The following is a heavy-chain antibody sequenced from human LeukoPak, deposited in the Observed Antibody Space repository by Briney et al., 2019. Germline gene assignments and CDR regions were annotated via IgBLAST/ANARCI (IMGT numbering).Heavy chain of an antibody. D-gene: IGHD3-16*02. J-gene: IGHJ4*02. CDR2: ISGSGGTT. CDR1: GFTFSSSA. CDR3: AKGRDGYNRYDY. Sequence: GGSLRLSCAASGFTFSSSAMSWVRQVPGKGLEWVSTISGSGGTTYYPDSVKGRFTISRDNSKSTLSLQMNSLRAEDTAVYYCAKGRDGYNRYDYWGQGTLVTVSS. V-gene: IGHV3-23*01.